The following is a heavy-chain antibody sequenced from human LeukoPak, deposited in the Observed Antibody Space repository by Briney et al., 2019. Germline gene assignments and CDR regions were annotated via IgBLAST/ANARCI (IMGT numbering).Heavy chain of an antibody. V-gene: IGHV3-30*18. D-gene: IGHD6-19*01. Sequence: SGGSLRLSCAASGFTFSSCGMHWVRQAPGKGLEWVAVISYDGSNKYYADSVKGRFTISRDNSKNTLFLEVNSLRAEDTAVYYCAKALTSGWYLDAFNIWGQGTMVTVSS. CDR1: GFTFSSCG. CDR2: ISYDGSNK. CDR3: AKALTSGWYLDAFNI. J-gene: IGHJ3*02.